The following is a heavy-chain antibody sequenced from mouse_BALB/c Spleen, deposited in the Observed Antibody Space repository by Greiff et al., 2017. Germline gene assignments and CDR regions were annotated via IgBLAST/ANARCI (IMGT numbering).Heavy chain of an antibody. Sequence: EVQLVESGGDLVKPGGSLKLSCAASGFTFSSYGMSWVRQTPDKRLEWVATICSGGSYTYYPDSVKGRFTISRDNAKNTLYLQMSSLKSEDTAMYYCARRDGTTGAMDYWGQGTSVTVSS. J-gene: IGHJ4*01. D-gene: IGHD2-1*01. CDR2: ICSGGSYT. CDR1: GFTFSSYG. CDR3: ARRDGTTGAMDY. V-gene: IGHV5-6*01.